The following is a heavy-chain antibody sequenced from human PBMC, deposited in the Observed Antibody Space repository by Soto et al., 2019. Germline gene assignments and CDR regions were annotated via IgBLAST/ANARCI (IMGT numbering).Heavy chain of an antibody. D-gene: IGHD1-1*01. V-gene: IGHV3-23*01. Sequence: EVQLLESGGGLVQPGGSLRLSCAASGFTFSNYAMSWVRQAPGKGLEWVSAISGSGGSTYYADYVKGQFTISRDNSKNLLYLQMNSLRAEDTAVYYCAKDPSPLQWVQPANCFDSWGEGILVTVSS. CDR1: GFTFSNYA. CDR2: ISGSGGST. J-gene: IGHJ5*01. CDR3: AKDPSPLQWVQPANCFDS.